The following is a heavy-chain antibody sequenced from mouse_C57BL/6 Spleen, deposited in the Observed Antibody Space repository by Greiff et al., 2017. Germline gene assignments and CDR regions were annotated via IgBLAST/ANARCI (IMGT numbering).Heavy chain of an antibody. CDR2: IDPSDSYT. Sequence: QVQLQQPGAELVKPGASVKLSCKASGYTFTSYWMQWVQQRPGQGLEWIGEIDPSDSYTNYNQKFKGKATLTVDTSSSTAYMQLSSLTSEDSAVYYCAKEGDGFAYWGQGTLVTVSA. V-gene: IGHV1-50*01. J-gene: IGHJ3*01. CDR3: AKEGDGFAY. CDR1: GYTFTSYW.